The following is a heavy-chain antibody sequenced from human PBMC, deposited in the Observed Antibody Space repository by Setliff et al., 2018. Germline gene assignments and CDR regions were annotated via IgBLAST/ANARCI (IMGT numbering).Heavy chain of an antibody. Sequence: SETLSLTCTVSGDSISGASHYWGWIRQFPGRGLEWLGSIDYSGNTFYNPSLKSRVSMSVDTSTKQFSLMLSSMTAADATVYYCARHRRSCSGASCHFDYWGRGALVTVSS. V-gene: IGHV4-39*01. D-gene: IGHD2-15*01. CDR1: GDSISGASHY. J-gene: IGHJ4*02. CDR2: IDYSGNT. CDR3: ARHRRSCSGASCHFDY.